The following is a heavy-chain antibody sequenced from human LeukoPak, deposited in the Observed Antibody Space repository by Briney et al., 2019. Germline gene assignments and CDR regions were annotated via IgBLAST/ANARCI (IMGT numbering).Heavy chain of an antibody. CDR1: GGSISSGGYY. CDR2: IYYSGST. D-gene: IGHD3-10*01. V-gene: IGHV4-31*03. CDR3: ARAHRGAGKHGRARNNWYFDL. J-gene: IGHJ2*01. Sequence: SETLSLTCTVSGGSISSGGYYWSWIRQHPGKGLEWIGYIYYSGSTYYNPSLKSRVTISVDTSKNQFSLKLSSVTAADTAVYYCARAHRGAGKHGRARNNWYFDLWGRGTLVTVSS.